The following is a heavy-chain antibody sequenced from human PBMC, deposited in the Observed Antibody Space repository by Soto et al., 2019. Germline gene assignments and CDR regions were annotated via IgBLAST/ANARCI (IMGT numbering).Heavy chain of an antibody. V-gene: IGHV4-59*01. CDR3: ARGEVWFGELLRRGMDYFDY. CDR1: GGSISSYY. Sequence: QVQLQESGPGLVKPSETLSLTCTVSGGSISSYYWSWIRQPPGKGLEWIGYIYYSGSTNYNPSLKCRVTISVDTSKNQFSLKLSSVTAADTAVYYCARGEVWFGELLRRGMDYFDYWGQGTLVTVSS. CDR2: IYYSGST. J-gene: IGHJ4*02. D-gene: IGHD3-10*01.